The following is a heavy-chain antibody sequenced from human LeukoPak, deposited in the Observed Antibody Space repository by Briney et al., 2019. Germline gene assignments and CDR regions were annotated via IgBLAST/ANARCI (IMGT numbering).Heavy chain of an antibody. D-gene: IGHD3-22*01. CDR3: ARSPSSGYFFDY. V-gene: IGHV4-34*01. CDR1: GGSFSGYY. Sequence: SETLSLTCAVYGGSFSGYYWSWIRQPPGKGLEWIGEINHSGSTNYNPSLRSRVTISVDTSKNQFSLKLSSVTAADTAVYYCARSPSSGYFFDYWGQGTLVAVSS. J-gene: IGHJ4*02. CDR2: INHSGST.